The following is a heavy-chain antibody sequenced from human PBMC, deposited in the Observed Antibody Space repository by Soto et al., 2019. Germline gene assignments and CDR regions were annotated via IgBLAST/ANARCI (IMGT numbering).Heavy chain of an antibody. CDR1: GFSFSSLA. D-gene: IGHD2-8*01. CDR2: ISGGADST. J-gene: IGHJ6*02. CDR3: AKTRGAMIYAISVYGMDV. Sequence: GGSLRLSCAASGFSFSSLAVNWVRQAPGKGLEWVSIISGGADSTFYADSVKGRFTISRDNSKSTLYLQINSLRAEDTAVYYCAKTRGAMIYAISVYGMDVWGQGTTVTVSS. V-gene: IGHV3-23*01.